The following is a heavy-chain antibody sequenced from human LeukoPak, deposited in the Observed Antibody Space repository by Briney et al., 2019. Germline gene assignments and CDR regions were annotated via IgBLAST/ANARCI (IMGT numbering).Heavy chain of an antibody. V-gene: IGHV1-18*01. Sequence: ASVKVSCKASGYTXHNYGISGVRQAPGQGLEWMGWRSPYSGNTDYTERLQGRVTMTTDTSTTTTFMELRSLRSDDTAVYYCARTSGVSAAGSPYYFDYWGQGTLVTVSS. CDR3: ARTSGVSAAGSPYYFDY. J-gene: IGHJ4*02. CDR2: RSPYSGNT. D-gene: IGHD6-13*01. CDR1: GYTXHNYG.